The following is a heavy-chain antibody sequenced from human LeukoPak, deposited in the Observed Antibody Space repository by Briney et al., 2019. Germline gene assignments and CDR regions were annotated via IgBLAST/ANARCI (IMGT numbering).Heavy chain of an antibody. CDR3: ARDLIFTLHSGYELPFDY. Sequence: GASVKVSCKASGYTFTSYGISWVRQAPGQGLEWMGWISAYNGNTNYAQKLQGRVTMTTNTSTSTAYMELRSLRSDDTAVYYCARDLIFTLHSGYELPFDYWGQGTLVTVSS. CDR2: ISAYNGNT. V-gene: IGHV1-18*01. D-gene: IGHD5-12*01. J-gene: IGHJ4*02. CDR1: GYTFTSYG.